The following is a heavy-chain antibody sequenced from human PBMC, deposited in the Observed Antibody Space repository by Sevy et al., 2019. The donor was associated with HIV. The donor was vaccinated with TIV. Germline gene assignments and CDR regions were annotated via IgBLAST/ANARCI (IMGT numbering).Heavy chain of an antibody. J-gene: IGHJ4*02. Sequence: GGSLGLSCAASGFLFSRYEMNWVRQAPGKGLEWVSYITNSGSSMSYSDSVRGRFTISRDNAKNSLFLQMNSLRAEDTAIYYCARDLPPSATTVAHFDYWGQGTLVTVSS. D-gene: IGHD4-17*01. CDR1: GFLFSRYE. V-gene: IGHV3-48*03. CDR3: ARDLPPSATTVAHFDY. CDR2: ITNSGSSM.